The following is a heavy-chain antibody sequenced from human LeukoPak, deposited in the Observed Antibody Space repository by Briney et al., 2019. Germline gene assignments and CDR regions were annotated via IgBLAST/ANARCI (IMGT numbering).Heavy chain of an antibody. V-gene: IGHV4-30-4*01. Sequence: SETLSLTCTVSGGSVTNDNYFWSWTRQPPGEGLERIAYIYYAAGSYYNPSLRSRVTMSIDTSRNQFSLKLSSVTAADTAVYYCASLMPYSSGWHFDYWGQGTLVTVSS. CDR3: ASLMPYSSGWHFDY. CDR1: GGSVTNDNYF. CDR2: IYYAAGS. D-gene: IGHD6-19*01. J-gene: IGHJ4*02.